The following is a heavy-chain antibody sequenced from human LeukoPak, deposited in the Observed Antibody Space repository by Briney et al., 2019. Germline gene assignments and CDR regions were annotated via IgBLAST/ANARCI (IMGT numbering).Heavy chain of an antibody. CDR1: GYSISSGYY. CDR2: IYHSGST. D-gene: IGHD2-8*01. CDR3: ARDLRPRHCTTNCYTFDY. Sequence: PSETLSLTCTVSGYSISSGYYWGWIRQPPGKGLEWIGSIYHSGSTYYNPSLKSRVTISVDTSKNQFSLKLSSVTAADTAVYYCARDLRPRHCTTNCYTFDYWGQGTLVTVSS. V-gene: IGHV4-38-2*02. J-gene: IGHJ4*02.